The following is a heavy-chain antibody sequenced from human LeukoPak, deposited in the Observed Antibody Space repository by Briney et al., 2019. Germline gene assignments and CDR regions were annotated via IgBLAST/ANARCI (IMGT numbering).Heavy chain of an antibody. V-gene: IGHV1-18*01. CDR3: ARNIYGDYWGYYYMDV. CDR1: GYTFTSYG. CDR2: ISAYNGNT. J-gene: IGHJ6*03. D-gene: IGHD4-17*01. Sequence: ASVKVSCKASGYTFTSYGISWVRQAPGQGLEWMGGISAYNGNTNYAQKLQGRVTMTTDTSTSTAYMELRSLRSDDTAVYYCARNIYGDYWGYYYMDVWGKGTTVTVSS.